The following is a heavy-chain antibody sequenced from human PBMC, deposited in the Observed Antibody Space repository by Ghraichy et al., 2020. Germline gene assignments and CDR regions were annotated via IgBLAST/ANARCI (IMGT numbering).Heavy chain of an antibody. CDR3: TTETPYSHNWGSLNDVCDD. V-gene: IGHV3-15*01. J-gene: IGHJ3*01. D-gene: IGHD7-27*01. CDR2: IKPITDPETI. CDR1: GFTFRNAW. Sequence: GGSLRLSCAASGFTFRNAWMNWVRQAPGKGLEWVGRIKPITDPETIVYAAPVRGRFTISRDDSRNTLYLQMNSLKTDDTAIYYCTTETPYSHNWGSLNDVCDDWGQGTMVTVSA.